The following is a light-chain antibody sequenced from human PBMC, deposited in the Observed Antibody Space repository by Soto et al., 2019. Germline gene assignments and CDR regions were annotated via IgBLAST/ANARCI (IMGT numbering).Light chain of an antibody. V-gene: IGLV4-69*01. Sequence: QPVLTQSPSASASLGASVKLTCTLSSGHSSYAIAWHQQQPEKGPRYLMKLNSDGSHSKGDGIPDRFSGSSSGAERYPTISSLQSEDEADYYCQTWGTGIQVFGTGTKVTVL. CDR1: SGHSSYA. J-gene: IGLJ1*01. CDR2: LNSDGSH. CDR3: QTWGTGIQV.